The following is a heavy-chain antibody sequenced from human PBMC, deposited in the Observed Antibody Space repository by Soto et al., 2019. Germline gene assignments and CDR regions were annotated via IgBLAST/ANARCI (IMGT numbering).Heavy chain of an antibody. CDR2: VNPKSGNA. D-gene: IGHD3-22*01. CDR1: GYTFASFD. J-gene: IGHJ5*02. V-gene: IGHV1-8*01. CDR3: ARRGDYYDSSGYYSWWFDP. Sequence: ASVKVSCKASGYTFASFDINWVRQASGQGLEWMGWVNPKSGNAGYAQRFQGRVIMTRDTSISTAYMELTSLRSEDTAVYYCARRGDYYDSSGYYSWWFDPWGQGTLVTVSS.